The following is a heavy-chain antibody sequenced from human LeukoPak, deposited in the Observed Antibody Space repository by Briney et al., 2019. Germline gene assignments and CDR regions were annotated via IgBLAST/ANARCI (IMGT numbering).Heavy chain of an antibody. CDR1: GFAFNNYA. D-gene: IGHD2-15*01. J-gene: IGHJ4*02. CDR2: ISASGGGT. Sequence: GGSLRLSCAAAGFAFNNYAMSWVRQAPGKGLEWVSAISASGGGTSYADSVKGRFIISRDNSKNMLYLQMNSLRAEDTAVYYCAKDPQRYCSGGSCLYFDYWGQGTLVTVSS. CDR3: AKDPQRYCSGGSCLYFDY. V-gene: IGHV3-23*01.